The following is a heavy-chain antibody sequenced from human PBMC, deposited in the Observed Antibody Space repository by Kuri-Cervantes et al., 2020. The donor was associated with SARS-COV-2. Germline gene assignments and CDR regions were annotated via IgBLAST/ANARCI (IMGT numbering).Heavy chain of an antibody. J-gene: IGHJ4*02. V-gene: IGHV3-11*06. CDR3: ARGGGRQLNTDFDY. CDR1: GGSFSGYY. CDR2: ISSSSSYT. Sequence: LSLTCAVYGGSFSGYYWSWIRQPPGKGLEWISYISSSSSYTNYADSVKGRFTISRDNAKNSLYLQMDSLRAEDTAVYYCARGGGRQLNTDFDYWGQGTLVTVSS. D-gene: IGHD5-18*01.